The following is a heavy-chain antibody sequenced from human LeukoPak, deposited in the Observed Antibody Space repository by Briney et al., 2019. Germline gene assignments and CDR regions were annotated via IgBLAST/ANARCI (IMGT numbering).Heavy chain of an antibody. V-gene: IGHV1-2*02. CDR1: GYTFTGHY. CDR3: ARPYFNFWGGYPSFHYYMDV. J-gene: IGHJ6*03. D-gene: IGHD3-3*01. Sequence: ASVKVSCKASGYTFTGHYIYWVRQAPGQGLEYRGWINPNSGDTKYPQKFQGRVTMTRDTSISTAYMEVTSLRSDDTAVYYCARPYFNFWGGYPSFHYYMDVWGKGTTVTVSS. CDR2: INPNSGDT.